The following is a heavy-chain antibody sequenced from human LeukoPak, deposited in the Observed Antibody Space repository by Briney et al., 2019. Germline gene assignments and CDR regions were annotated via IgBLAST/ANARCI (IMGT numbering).Heavy chain of an antibody. CDR2: ISSSSTTI. J-gene: IGHJ1*01. CDR1: GFTFSSYS. D-gene: IGHD6-13*01. Sequence: GGSLRLSCAASGFTFSSYSLSWVRQAPRKGLEWVSYISSSSTTIYYANSVKGRFTISRDNSKNSLYLQMNSLRTEDTALYYCAKDIDSSWYAEYFQHWGQGTLVTVSS. V-gene: IGHV3-48*04. CDR3: AKDIDSSWYAEYFQH.